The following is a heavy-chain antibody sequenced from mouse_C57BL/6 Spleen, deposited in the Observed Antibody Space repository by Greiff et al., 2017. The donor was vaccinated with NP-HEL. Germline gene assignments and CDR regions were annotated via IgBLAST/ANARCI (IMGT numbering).Heavy chain of an antibody. CDR2: ISSGSSTI. V-gene: IGHV5-17*01. J-gene: IGHJ3*01. Sequence: EVKLMESGGGLVKPGGSLKLSCAASGFTFSDYGMHWVRQAPEKGLEWVAYISSGSSTIYYADTVKGRFTISRDNAKNTLFLQMTSLRSEDTAMYYCAMDYYYRGFAYWGQGTLVTVSA. D-gene: IGHD1-1*01. CDR3: AMDYYYRGFAY. CDR1: GFTFSDYG.